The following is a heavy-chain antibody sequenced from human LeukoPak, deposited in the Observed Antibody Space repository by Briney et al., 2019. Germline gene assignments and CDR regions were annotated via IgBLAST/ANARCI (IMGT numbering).Heavy chain of an antibody. V-gene: IGHV4-34*01. CDR3: ATRSAAIDY. J-gene: IGHJ4*02. Sequence: SETLSLTCAVYGGSFSGYYWSWIRQPPGKGLEWVGEINHSGGTNYNPSLKSRVTISVDKSKNQFSLKLSSVTAADTAVYYCATRSAAIDYWGQGTLVTVSS. CDR1: GGSFSGYY. D-gene: IGHD2-2*01. CDR2: INHSGGT.